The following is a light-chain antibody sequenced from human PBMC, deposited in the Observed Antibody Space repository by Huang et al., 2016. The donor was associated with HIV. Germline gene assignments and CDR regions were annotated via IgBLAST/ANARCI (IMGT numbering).Light chain of an antibody. CDR1: QSVLYSSNNKNY. CDR3: QQYYSTRT. V-gene: IGKV4-1*01. J-gene: IGKJ1*01. CDR2: WAS. Sequence: DIVMTQSPDSLAVSLGERATINCKSSQSVLYSSNNKNYLAWYQQKPGQPPKLRIYWASTRESGVPDRFSGGGSGTDFTLTISSLQAEDVAVYYCQQYYSTRTFGQGTKVEIK.